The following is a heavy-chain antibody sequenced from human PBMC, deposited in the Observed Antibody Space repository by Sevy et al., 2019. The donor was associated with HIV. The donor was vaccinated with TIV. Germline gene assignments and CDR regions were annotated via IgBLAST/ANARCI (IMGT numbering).Heavy chain of an antibody. CDR1: GFTFSNAW. Sequence: GGSLRLSCAASGFTFSNAWMSWVRQAPGKGLEWVGRIKSKTDGGTTDYAAPVKGRFTISRDDSKNTPYLQMNSRKTEDTAVYYCTTRITMIVVVITYDYWGQGTLVTVSS. V-gene: IGHV3-15*01. D-gene: IGHD3-22*01. CDR2: IKSKTDGGTT. CDR3: TTRITMIVVVITYDY. J-gene: IGHJ4*02.